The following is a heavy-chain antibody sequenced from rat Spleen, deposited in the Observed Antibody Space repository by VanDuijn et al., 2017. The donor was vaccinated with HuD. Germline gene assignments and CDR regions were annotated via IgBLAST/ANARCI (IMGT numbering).Heavy chain of an antibody. CDR3: ASQRTMID. D-gene: IGHD1-12*01. CDR1: GFTFSNYD. Sequence: EVQLVESGGGLVQPGRSLKLSCAASGFTFSNYDMAWVRQAPTKGLEWVASISPSGGSTYYRDSVKGRFTISRDDVKNTLYLQMNSLRSEDTATYYCASQRTMIDWGQGVMVTVSS. CDR2: ISPSGGST. J-gene: IGHJ2*01. V-gene: IGHV5S13*01.